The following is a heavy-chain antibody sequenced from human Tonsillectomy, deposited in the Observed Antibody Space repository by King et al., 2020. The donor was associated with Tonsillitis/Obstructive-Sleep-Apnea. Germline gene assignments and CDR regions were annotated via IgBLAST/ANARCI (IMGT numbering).Heavy chain of an antibody. Sequence: VQLVESGGGLVKPGGSLKLSCVASGFNFSDYLMSWIRQAPGKGLEWISYMSSSGSATYYADSVKGRFTISRDNAKNSLHLQVNSLRVDDSAVYYCARERRGNYFTFDVWGQGTLIAVSS. V-gene: IGHV3-11*01. CDR3: ARERRGNYFTFDV. CDR2: MSSSGSAT. D-gene: IGHD2/OR15-2a*01. CDR1: GFNFSDYL. J-gene: IGHJ3*01.